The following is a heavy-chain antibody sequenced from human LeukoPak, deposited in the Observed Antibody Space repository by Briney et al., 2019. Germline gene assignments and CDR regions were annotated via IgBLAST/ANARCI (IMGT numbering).Heavy chain of an antibody. V-gene: IGHV4-34*01. CDR1: GGSFSGNS. CDR2: INHDGNS. Sequence: PSETLSLTCAVYGGSFSGNSWTWIRQPPGKGLEWIGEINHDGNSNCNPSLRSRVAISVDTSKNQFSLKLSSVTAADTALYYCGREVMGSFPTIDDWGQGTLVTVAS. CDR3: GREVMGSFPTIDD. J-gene: IGHJ4*02. D-gene: IGHD1-26*01.